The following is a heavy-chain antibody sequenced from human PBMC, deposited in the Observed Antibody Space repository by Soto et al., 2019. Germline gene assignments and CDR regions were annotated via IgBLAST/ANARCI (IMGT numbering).Heavy chain of an antibody. J-gene: IGHJ4*02. Sequence: PSETLSLTCTVSGGSISRYYWSWIGQPPGKGLEWIGYIYYSGSTNYNPSLKSRVTISVDTSKNQFSLKLSSVTAADTAVYYCARLDRYFDWLLDWYYFDYWGQGALVTVSS. V-gene: IGHV4-59*01. CDR2: IYYSGST. CDR3: ARLDRYFDWLLDWYYFDY. D-gene: IGHD3-9*01. CDR1: GGSISRYY.